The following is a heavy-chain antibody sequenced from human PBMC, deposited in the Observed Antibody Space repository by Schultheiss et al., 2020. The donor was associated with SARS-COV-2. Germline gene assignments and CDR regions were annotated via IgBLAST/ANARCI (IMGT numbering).Heavy chain of an antibody. D-gene: IGHD3-22*01. CDR3: ARQDSSAEGGWFDP. CDR1: GGSISSSNW. V-gene: IGHV4-4*02. J-gene: IGHJ5*02. CDR2: VSYSGTT. Sequence: SETLSLTCAVSGGSISSSNWWSWVRQPPGKGLEWLGYVSYSGTTYYNPSLQSRVTISVDTSKNQFSLKLSSVTAADTAVYYCARQDSSAEGGWFDPWGQGTLVTVSS.